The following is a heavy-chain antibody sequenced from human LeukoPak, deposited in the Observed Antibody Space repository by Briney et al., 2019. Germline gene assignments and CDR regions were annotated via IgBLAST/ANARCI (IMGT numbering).Heavy chain of an antibody. CDR1: GGSISSSNW. CDR3: AARSGWDLDY. Sequence: SGTLSLTCAVSGGSISSSNWWSWVRQPPGKGLGGIGEIHHSGSTNCTPSLSSRVTTSLDKSKTQFSQKRSSVTAADAAVYHWAARSGWDLDYWGQGTLVTVSS. V-gene: IGHV4-4*02. J-gene: IGHJ4*02. CDR2: IHHSGST. D-gene: IGHD6-19*01.